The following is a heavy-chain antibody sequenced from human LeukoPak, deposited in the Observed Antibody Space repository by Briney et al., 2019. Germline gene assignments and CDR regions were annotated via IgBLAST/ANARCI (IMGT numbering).Heavy chain of an antibody. Sequence: ASVKVSCKASGYTFTGYYMHWVRQAPGQGLEWVGWINPNSGGTNYAQKFQGRVTMTRDTSISTAYMELSRLRSDDTAVYYCARGVLRFLGTYYYYYMDVWGKGTTVTVSS. CDR3: ARGVLRFLGTYYYYYMDV. CDR1: GYTFTGYY. V-gene: IGHV1-2*02. CDR2: INPNSGGT. J-gene: IGHJ6*03. D-gene: IGHD3-3*01.